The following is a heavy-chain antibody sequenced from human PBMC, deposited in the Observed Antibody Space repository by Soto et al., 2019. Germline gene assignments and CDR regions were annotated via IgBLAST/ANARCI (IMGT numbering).Heavy chain of an antibody. CDR2: FDPEDGET. CDR3: ATDLYSSGWYGSVDY. Sequence: ASVKVSCKVSGYTLTELSMHWVRQAPGKGLEWMGGFDPEDGETIYAQKFQGRVTMTEDTSTDTAYMELSSLRSEDTAVYYCATDLYSSGWYGSVDYWGQGTLVTVSS. V-gene: IGHV1-24*01. D-gene: IGHD6-19*01. CDR1: GYTLTELS. J-gene: IGHJ4*02.